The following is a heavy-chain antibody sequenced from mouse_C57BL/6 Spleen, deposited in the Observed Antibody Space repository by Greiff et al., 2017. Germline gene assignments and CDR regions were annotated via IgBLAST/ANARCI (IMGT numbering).Heavy chain of an antibody. CDR3: ASSEGRLGLYWYFDV. J-gene: IGHJ1*03. V-gene: IGHV3-6*01. Sequence: EVKLLESGPGLVKPSQSLSLTCSVTGYSITSGYYWNWIRQFPGNKLEWMGYISYDGSNNYNPSLKNRFSITRDTSKNQFFLKLNSVTTEDTATYYCASSEGRLGLYWYFDVWGTGTTVTVSS. CDR1: GYSITSGYY. CDR2: ISYDGSN. D-gene: IGHD4-1*01.